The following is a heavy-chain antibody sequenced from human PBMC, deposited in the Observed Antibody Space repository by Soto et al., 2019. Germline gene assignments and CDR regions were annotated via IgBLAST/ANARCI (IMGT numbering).Heavy chain of an antibody. CDR1: GFTFSSYA. D-gene: IGHD3-10*01. Sequence: VGSLRLSCAASGFTFSSYAMSWVRQAPGKGLEWVSAISGSGGSTYYADSVKGRFTISRDNSKNTPYLQMNSLRAEDTAVYYCAKDYYYGSGSYSLPFDYWGQGTLVTGSS. CDR3: AKDYYYGSGSYSLPFDY. V-gene: IGHV3-23*01. CDR2: ISGSGGST. J-gene: IGHJ4*02.